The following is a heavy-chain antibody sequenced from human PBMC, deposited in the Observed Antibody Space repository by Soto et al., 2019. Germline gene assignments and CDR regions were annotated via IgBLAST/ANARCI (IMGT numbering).Heavy chain of an antibody. CDR3: AKSTGGTANGMGV. CDR2: ISWNSGTI. J-gene: IGHJ6*02. CDR1: GFSFDDYA. V-gene: IGHV3-9*01. Sequence: EVQVVESGGGLVQPGRSLRLSCAASGFSFDDYAMHWVRQAPGKGLEWVSGISWNSGTIGYADSVKGRFTISRDNAKNSLYLQMNSVRAEDPALYDCAKSTGGTANGMGVWGQGTTVTVSS. D-gene: IGHD2-8*02.